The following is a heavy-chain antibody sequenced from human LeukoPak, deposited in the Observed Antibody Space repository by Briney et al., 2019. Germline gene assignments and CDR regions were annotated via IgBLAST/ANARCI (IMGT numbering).Heavy chain of an antibody. CDR2: ISAYNGNT. Sequence: ASVKVSCKASGYTFTSYGISWVRQAPGQGLEWMGWISAYNGNTNYAQKLQGRVTMTTDTPTSPAYMELRGLRSDDKAVYYCARDYLWGFTDAFDIWGQGTMVTVSS. J-gene: IGHJ3*02. D-gene: IGHD4/OR15-4a*01. CDR3: ARDYLWGFTDAFDI. CDR1: GYTFTSYG. V-gene: IGHV1-18*01.